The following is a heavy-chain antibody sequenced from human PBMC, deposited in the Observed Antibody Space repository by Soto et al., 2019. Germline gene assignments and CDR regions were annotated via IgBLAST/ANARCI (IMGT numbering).Heavy chain of an antibody. CDR1: GYTFTTFG. D-gene: IGHD2-2*01. Sequence: GASVKVSWKTSGYTFTTFGISWVRQAPGQGLEWMGWIDPKNGNTKDAQKFQGRVTMATDTSTSTAYMELRSLRSDDTAVYYCAKEYCDSSRCYLPDYWGQGALVTVSS. V-gene: IGHV1-18*01. J-gene: IGHJ4*02. CDR2: IDPKNGNT. CDR3: AKEYCDSSRCYLPDY.